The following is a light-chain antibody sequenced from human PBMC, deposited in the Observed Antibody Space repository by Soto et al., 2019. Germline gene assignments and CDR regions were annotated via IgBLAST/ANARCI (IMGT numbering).Light chain of an antibody. CDR3: QQYHKWPPIT. Sequence: EIVMTQSPATLSVSPGERATLYFSASQSVSSNLAWYQQKPGQAPRLLISGASTRATGIPARFSGSGSGTEFTLTISSLQSEDFAVYYCQQYHKWPPITFGQGTRLEIK. V-gene: IGKV3-15*01. CDR2: GAS. J-gene: IGKJ5*01. CDR1: QSVSSN.